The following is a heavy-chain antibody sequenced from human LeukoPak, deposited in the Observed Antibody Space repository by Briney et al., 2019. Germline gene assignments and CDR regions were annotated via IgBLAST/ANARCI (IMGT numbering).Heavy chain of an antibody. Sequence: SETLSLTCTVSGGSISSYYWSWIRQPAGKGLEWIGRIYTSGSTNYNPSLKSRVTMSVDTSKNQFSLNLSSVTAADTAVYYCARDQNKYDSSGYYYYQYGMDVWGQGTTVTVAS. D-gene: IGHD3-22*01. CDR2: IYTSGST. J-gene: IGHJ6*02. CDR1: GGSISSYY. V-gene: IGHV4-4*07. CDR3: ARDQNKYDSSGYYYYQYGMDV.